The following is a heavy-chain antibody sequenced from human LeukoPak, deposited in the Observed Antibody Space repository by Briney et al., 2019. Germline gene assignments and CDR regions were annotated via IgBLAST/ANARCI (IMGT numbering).Heavy chain of an antibody. CDR3: AKDYYDSSGYYYPNAFDI. V-gene: IGHV3-23*01. CDR1: GFTFSTYR. J-gene: IGHJ3*02. Sequence: GGSLGLSCAASGFTFSTYRMSWVRLAPGKGLEWVSAISGSGGSTYYADSVKGRFTISRDNSKNTLYLQMNSLRAEDTAVYYCAKDYYDSSGYYYPNAFDIWGQGTMVTVSS. CDR2: ISGSGGST. D-gene: IGHD3-22*01.